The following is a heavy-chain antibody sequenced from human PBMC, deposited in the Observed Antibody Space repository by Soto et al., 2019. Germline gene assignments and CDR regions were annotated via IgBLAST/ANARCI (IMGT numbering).Heavy chain of an antibody. CDR3: AKRLSYSSSWYYMEV. CDR2: ISSGGGST. V-gene: IGHV3-23*01. J-gene: IGHJ6*03. CDR1: GFTFSSFA. Sequence: EVQLLESGGGLIQPGGSLRLSCAASGFTFSSFAMSWVRQAPGKGLEWVSAISSGGGSTYYADSVKGRFTISRDNSKNTRYLQMNSLRVEDTAVYYCAKRLSYSSSWYYMEVWGKGTTVTVSS. D-gene: IGHD6-13*01.